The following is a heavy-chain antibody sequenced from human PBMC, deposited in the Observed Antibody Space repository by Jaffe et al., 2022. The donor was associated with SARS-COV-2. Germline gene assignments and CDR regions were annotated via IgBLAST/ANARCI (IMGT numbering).Heavy chain of an antibody. CDR1: GFTFSSYA. CDR3: ARDISGSIFYFYYYMDV. D-gene: IGHD3-22*01. CDR2: ISYGGSNK. V-gene: IGHV3-30*04. Sequence: QVQLVESGGGVVQPGRSLRLSCAASGFTFSSYAMHWVRQAPGKGLEWVAVISYGGSNKYYADSVKGRFTISRDNSKNTLYLQMDSLRVEDTAVYHCARDISGSIFYFYYYMDVWGKGTTVTVSS. J-gene: IGHJ6*03.